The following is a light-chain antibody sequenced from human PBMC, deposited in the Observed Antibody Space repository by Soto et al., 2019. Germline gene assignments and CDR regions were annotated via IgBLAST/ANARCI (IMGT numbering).Light chain of an antibody. CDR1: QSLLHSNGYNY. V-gene: IGKV2-28*01. J-gene: IGKJ1*01. CDR3: MQGLQTAWT. Sequence: IVMTQSPLSLPVTPGEPASISCRSSQSLLHSNGYNYLDWYLQKPGQSPQLLIYLGSNRASGVPDRFSGSGSGTDFTLKISRVEAEDVGFYYCMQGLQTAWTFGQRTKVDIK. CDR2: LGS.